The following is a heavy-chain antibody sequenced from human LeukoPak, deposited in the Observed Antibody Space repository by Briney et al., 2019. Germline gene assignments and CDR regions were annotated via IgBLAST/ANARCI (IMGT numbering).Heavy chain of an antibody. CDR2: IGSAGTK. CDR1: GFTSRDYY. V-gene: IGHV3-69-1*02. CDR3: ARSWGGDCYKAFDL. Sequence: GGSLRLSCAASGFTSRDYYINWMRQAPGKGLEWVAYIGSAGTKYYADSVHDRFTISRDVAKNSVCLQMNSLKADDTAIYYCARSWGGDCYKAFDLWGQGTLLTVSS. D-gene: IGHD2-21*02. J-gene: IGHJ3*01.